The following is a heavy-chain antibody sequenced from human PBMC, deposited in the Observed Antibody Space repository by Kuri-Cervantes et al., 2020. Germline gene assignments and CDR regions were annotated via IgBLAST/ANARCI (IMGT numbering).Heavy chain of an antibody. J-gene: IGHJ3*02. CDR1: GGSFSGYY. D-gene: IGHD2-2*02. V-gene: IGHV4-34*01. Sequence: SETLSLTCAVYGGSFSGYYWSWIRQPPGKGLEWIGEINHSGSTNYNPSLKSRVTISVDTSKNQFSLKLSSVTAADTAVYYCARGRHIVVVPVAIGVRAFDIWGQGTMVTVSS. CDR3: ARGRHIVVVPVAIGVRAFDI. CDR2: INHSGST.